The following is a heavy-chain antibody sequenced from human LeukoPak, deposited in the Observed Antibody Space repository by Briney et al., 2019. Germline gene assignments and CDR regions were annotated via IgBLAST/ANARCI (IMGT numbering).Heavy chain of an antibody. CDR3: AKGRIQNAFDI. V-gene: IGHV3-23*01. CDR2: IGGSGTT. CDR1: GFTFSNYA. J-gene: IGHJ3*02. Sequence: GGSLRLSCAASGFTFSNYAMSWVRRTPGKGLEWVSSIGGSGTTYYADSVKGRLTISRDNSKNTLYLQTNSLRAEDTAVYYCAKGRIQNAFDIWGQGTMVTVSS.